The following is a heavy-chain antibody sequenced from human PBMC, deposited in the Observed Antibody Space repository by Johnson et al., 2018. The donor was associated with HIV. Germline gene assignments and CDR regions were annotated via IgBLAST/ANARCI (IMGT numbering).Heavy chain of an antibody. D-gene: IGHD5-24*01. CDR2: ISYDGSNK. CDR1: GFAVSSNY. V-gene: IGHV3-30-3*01. CDR3: ARRRREGDTFDI. J-gene: IGHJ3*02. Sequence: QVQLVESGGGLVQPGGSLRLSCAASGFAVSSNYMSWVRQAPGKGLEWVAVISYDGSNKYYADSVKGRFTISRDNAKNSLYLQMNSLRAEDTAVYYCARRRREGDTFDIWGRGTMVTVSS.